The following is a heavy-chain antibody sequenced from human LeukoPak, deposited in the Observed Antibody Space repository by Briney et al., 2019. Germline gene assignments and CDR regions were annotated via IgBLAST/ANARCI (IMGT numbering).Heavy chain of an antibody. CDR1: GFTFSSYG. D-gene: IGHD2-2*01. CDR2: IWYDGSNK. CDR3: AKASGYCSSTSCYLFDY. J-gene: IGHJ4*02. V-gene: IGHV3-33*06. Sequence: GGSLRLSCAASGFTFSSYGMHWVRQAPGKGLEWVAVIWYDGSNKYYADSVKGGFTISRDNSKNTLYLQMNSLRAEDTAVYYCAKASGYCSSTSCYLFDYWGQRTLVTVSS.